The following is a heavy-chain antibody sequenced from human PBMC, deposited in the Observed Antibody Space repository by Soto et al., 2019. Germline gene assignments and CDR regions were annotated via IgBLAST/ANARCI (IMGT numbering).Heavy chain of an antibody. CDR1: GFTFSNCW. J-gene: IGHJ4*02. CDR2: INNDGSDP. V-gene: IGHV3-74*01. Sequence: EVQLVESGGGLFQPEGSLRLSCEASGFTFSNCWMHWVRQAPGKGLVWVSRINNDGSDPIYADSVKGRFTISRDNAKNTVYLQMNSLRAEDTAVYYCARGYPNYSNFAYWGQGSLVTVSS. CDR3: ARGYPNYSNFAY. D-gene: IGHD2-21*01.